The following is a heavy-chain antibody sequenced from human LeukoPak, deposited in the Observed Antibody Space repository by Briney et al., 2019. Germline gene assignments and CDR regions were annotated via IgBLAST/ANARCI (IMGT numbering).Heavy chain of an antibody. CDR2: ISFDGSNT. Sequence: GGSLRLSCAASGFSFSNYAMHWVRQAPGKGLEWVAVISFDGSNTYSADSVKGRFTISRDNSKDTLYLQMNSLRAEDTAVYYCARDPRSSSWFRTGYFDYWGQGTLVTVSS. V-gene: IGHV3-30*04. CDR3: ARDPRSSSWFRTGYFDY. J-gene: IGHJ4*02. CDR1: GFSFSNYA. D-gene: IGHD6-13*01.